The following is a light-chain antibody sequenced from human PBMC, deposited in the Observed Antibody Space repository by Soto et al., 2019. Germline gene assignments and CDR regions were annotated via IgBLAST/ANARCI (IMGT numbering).Light chain of an antibody. CDR1: QSVSSY. CDR2: DAS. V-gene: IGKV3-11*01. CDR3: QQRSNWPP. J-gene: IGKJ3*01. Sequence: EIGLTPSPAALSLSPWERATLSCRASQSVSSYLAWYQLKPGQAPRLLIYDASNRATGIPARFSGSGSGTDFTPTISSLEPEDFAVYYCQQRSNWPPFGPGTKVDIK.